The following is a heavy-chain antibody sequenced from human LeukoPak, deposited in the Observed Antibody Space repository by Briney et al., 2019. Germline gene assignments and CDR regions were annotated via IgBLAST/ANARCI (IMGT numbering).Heavy chain of an antibody. Sequence: ASVKVSCKASGYTFTGYYMHWVRQAPGQGLERMGWINPNSGGTNYAQKFQGRVTMTRDTSISTAYMELSRLRSDDTAVYYCAREVMITFGGVAHYYYYYMDVWGKGTTVTVSS. CDR3: AREVMITFGGVAHYYYYYMDV. CDR1: GYTFTGYY. V-gene: IGHV1-2*02. D-gene: IGHD3-16*01. J-gene: IGHJ6*03. CDR2: INPNSGGT.